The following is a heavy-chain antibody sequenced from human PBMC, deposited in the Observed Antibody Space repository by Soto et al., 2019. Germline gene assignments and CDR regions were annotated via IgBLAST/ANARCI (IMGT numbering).Heavy chain of an antibody. J-gene: IGHJ6*03. CDR2: ISGSGCST. V-gene: IGHV3-23*01. Sequence: PGGSLRLSCAASGLTFSSYAMSWVSKEQGKGLEWVSAISGSGCSTYYADSVKGRFTISRDNSKNTLYLQMNSLRAEDTAVYYCAKAQNQRKVRGPPPRPTMYYYYYYYMDVWGKGTTVTVSS. D-gene: IGHD3-10*01. CDR1: GLTFSSYA. CDR3: AKAQNQRKVRGPPPRPTMYYYYYYYMDV.